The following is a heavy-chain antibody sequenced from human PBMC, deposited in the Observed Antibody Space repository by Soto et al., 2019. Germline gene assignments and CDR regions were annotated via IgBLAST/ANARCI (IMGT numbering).Heavy chain of an antibody. V-gene: IGHV3-74*03. D-gene: IGHD3-22*01. CDR1: GFTFSSYW. CDR2: IRSDGSNA. Sequence: SLRLSCAASGFTFSSYWMHWVRQAPGKGLVWVSRIRSDGSNAEYADSVKGRFTISRDNAENTLYLQMNSLRVEDTAVYYCARGDGDYHDGNGYLGRHWGQGTLVTVSS. J-gene: IGHJ4*02. CDR3: ARGDGDYHDGNGYLGRH.